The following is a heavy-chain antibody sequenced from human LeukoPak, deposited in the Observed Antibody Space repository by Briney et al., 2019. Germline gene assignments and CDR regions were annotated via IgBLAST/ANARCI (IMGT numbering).Heavy chain of an antibody. CDR1: GGSFSGYY. V-gene: IGHV4-59*08. J-gene: IGHJ4*02. CDR2: IYYSGST. CDR3: ARGANRDGYNKGSYYFDY. D-gene: IGHD5-24*01. Sequence: PSETLSLTCAVYGGSFSGYYWSWIRQPPGKGLEWIGYIYYSGSTNYNPSLKSRVTISVDTSKNQFSLKLSSVTAADTAVYYCARGANRDGYNKGSYYFDYWGQGTLVTVSS.